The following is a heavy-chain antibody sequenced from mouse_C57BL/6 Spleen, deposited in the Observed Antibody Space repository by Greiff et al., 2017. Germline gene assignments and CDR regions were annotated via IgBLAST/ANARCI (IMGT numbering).Heavy chain of an antibody. J-gene: IGHJ4*01. D-gene: IGHD2-3*01. V-gene: IGHV1-55*01. CDR2: IYPGSGST. CDR3: AKGDDGPGYYYAMDY. CDR1: GYTFTSYW. Sequence: QVQLQQPGAELVKPGASVKMSCKASGYTFTSYWITWVKQRPGQGLEWIGDIYPGSGSTNYNEKFKSKATLTEDTSSSTAYMQLSSLTSEDSAVYYCAKGDDGPGYYYAMDYWGQGTSVTVSS.